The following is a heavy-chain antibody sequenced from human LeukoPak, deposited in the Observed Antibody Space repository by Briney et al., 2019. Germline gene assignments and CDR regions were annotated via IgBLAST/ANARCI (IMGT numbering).Heavy chain of an antibody. CDR3: ARVVVVPAATLKAYGMDV. V-gene: IGHV3-48*04. J-gene: IGHJ6*02. CDR2: ISSSGSTI. D-gene: IGHD2-2*01. CDR1: GFTFSSYS. Sequence: GGSLRLSCAASGFTFSSYSMNWVRQAPGKGLEWVSYISSSGSTIYYADSVKGRFTISRDNAKNSLYLQMNSLRAEDTAVYYCARVVVVPAATLKAYGMDVWGQGTTVTVSS.